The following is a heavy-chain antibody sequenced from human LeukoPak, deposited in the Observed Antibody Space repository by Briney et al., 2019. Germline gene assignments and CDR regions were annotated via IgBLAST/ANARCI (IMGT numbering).Heavy chain of an antibody. D-gene: IGHD1-26*01. CDR3: ARVDRGRGYSGACWYS. CDR2: IYHSGST. V-gene: IGHV4-4*02. J-gene: IGHJ4*02. CDR1: GDSFSSGYW. Sequence: SETLSLTCAVSGDSFSSGYWWSWVRQPPGKGLEWIGEIYHSGSTNYNPSLKSRVTISVDKSKNKFSLKLTSVTAADTAVYYCARVDRGRGYSGACWYSWGQGTLVTVSS.